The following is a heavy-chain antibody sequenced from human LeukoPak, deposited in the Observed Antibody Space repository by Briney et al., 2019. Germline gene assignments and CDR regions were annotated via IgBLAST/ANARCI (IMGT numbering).Heavy chain of an antibody. D-gene: IGHD6-13*01. J-gene: IGHJ4*02. CDR2: ISSSSSYI. Sequence: PGGSLRLSCAASGFTFSSYSMNWVRQAPGKGLEWVSSISSSSSYIYYADSVKGRFTISRDNAKNSLYLQMNSLRAEDTAVYYCASGYSNSWYSADFDYWGQGTLVTVSS. CDR1: GFTFSSYS. V-gene: IGHV3-21*01. CDR3: ASGYSNSWYSADFDY.